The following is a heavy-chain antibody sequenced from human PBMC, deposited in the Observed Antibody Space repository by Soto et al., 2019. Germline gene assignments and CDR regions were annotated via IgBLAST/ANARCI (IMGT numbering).Heavy chain of an antibody. CDR3: ARNRFSSDSSGVPGAFDL. J-gene: IGHJ3*01. D-gene: IGHD6-19*01. V-gene: IGHV3-11*06. CDR2: SSNTKIYR. Sequence: VQLAESGGGLVQPGGSLRLSCAVSGFTFSDYYMSWIRQTPGKGLEWVAYSSNTKIYRNYAGSVKGRFTISRDNTKNSLYLQMNSLGAEDTAVYYCARNRFSSDSSGVPGAFDLWGQGTMVAVSS. CDR1: GFTFSDYY.